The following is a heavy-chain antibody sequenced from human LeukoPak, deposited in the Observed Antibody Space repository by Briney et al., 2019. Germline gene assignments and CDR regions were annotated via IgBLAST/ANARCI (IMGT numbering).Heavy chain of an antibody. V-gene: IGHV1-2*02. CDR3: ARVGYYDYVWGSYRYYYFDY. Sequence: ASVKVSCKASGYTFTGYYMHWVRQAPGQGLEWMGWINPNSGGTNYAQKFQGRVTMTRDTSISTAYMELSRLRSDDTVVYYCARVGYYDYVWGSYRYYYFDYWGQGTLVTVSS. CDR2: INPNSGGT. CDR1: GYTFTGYY. J-gene: IGHJ4*02. D-gene: IGHD3-16*02.